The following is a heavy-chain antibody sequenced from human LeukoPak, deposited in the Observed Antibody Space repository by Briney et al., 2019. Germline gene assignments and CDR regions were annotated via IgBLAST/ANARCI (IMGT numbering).Heavy chain of an antibody. CDR2: TSPSGNTV. CDR1: GFTFSSDG. CDR3: ASFTDY. J-gene: IGHJ4*02. V-gene: IGHV3-48*04. Sequence: PGGSLRLSCAASGFTFSSDGMSWVRQAPGKGLEWVAYTSPSGNTVYYADSVKGRFTMSRDNAKNSLYLQMNSLGVEDTAVYYCASFTDYWGQGTQVTVSS.